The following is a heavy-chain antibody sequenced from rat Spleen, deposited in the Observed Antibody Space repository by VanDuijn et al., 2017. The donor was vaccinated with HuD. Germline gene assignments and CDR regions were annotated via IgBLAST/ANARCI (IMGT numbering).Heavy chain of an antibody. D-gene: IGHD2-1*01. J-gene: IGHJ2*01. V-gene: IGHV5-22*01. CDR3: ARSTYDYFDY. CDR2: ISYEGSST. Sequence: EVRLVESGGLLVQPGRSMKVSCAASGFTFSDYYMAWVRQAPKKGLEWVASISYEGSSTYYGDSVKGRFTISRDNAKSTLYLQMSSLRSEDTATYYCARSTYDYFDYWGQGVMLTVSS. CDR1: GFTFSDYY.